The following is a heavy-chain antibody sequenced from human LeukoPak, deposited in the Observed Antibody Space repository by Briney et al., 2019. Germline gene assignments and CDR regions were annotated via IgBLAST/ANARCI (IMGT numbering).Heavy chain of an antibody. Sequence: PGGSLRLSCAASGFTFSSYGMHWVRQAPGKGLEWVAFIRYDGSNKYYADSVKGRFTISRDNSKNTLYLQMNSLRAEDTAVYYCAREPQQLLTSYYYYYYMDVWGKGTTVTVSS. CDR2: IRYDGSNK. J-gene: IGHJ6*03. CDR3: AREPQQLLTSYYYYYYMDV. D-gene: IGHD2-2*01. V-gene: IGHV3-30*02. CDR1: GFTFSSYG.